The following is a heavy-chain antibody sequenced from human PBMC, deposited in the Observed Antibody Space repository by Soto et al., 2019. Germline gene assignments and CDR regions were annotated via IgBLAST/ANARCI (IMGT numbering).Heavy chain of an antibody. V-gene: IGHV4-34*01. CDR2: INHSGST. CDR3: AKDSWGLSGYDSASPFIRDGSSGFYYYYGLDV. J-gene: IGHJ6*02. Sequence: ETLSLTCAVYGGSFSGYYWTWIRQPPGTGLEWIGEINHSGSTNYNPSLKSRVTISVDTSKNQFSLKLSSVTAADTAVYYCAKDSWGLSGYDSASPFIRDGSSGFYYYYGLDVWGQGTTVTVSS. D-gene: IGHD5-12*01. CDR1: GGSFSGYY.